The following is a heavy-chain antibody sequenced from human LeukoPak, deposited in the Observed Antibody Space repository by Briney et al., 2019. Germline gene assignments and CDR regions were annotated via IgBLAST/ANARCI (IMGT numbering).Heavy chain of an antibody. Sequence: ASVKVSCKTFGYTFIDYYLHWVRQAPGQGLEWMGWINPSSGVGSPAQKFQGRVTMTRDTSISTAYMEISGLRSDDTAEYFCARDAHNRCWLDPWGQGTLVTVSS. CDR3: ARDAHNRCWLDP. CDR1: GYTFIDYY. D-gene: IGHD5-24*01. J-gene: IGHJ5*02. V-gene: IGHV1-2*02. CDR2: INPSSGVG.